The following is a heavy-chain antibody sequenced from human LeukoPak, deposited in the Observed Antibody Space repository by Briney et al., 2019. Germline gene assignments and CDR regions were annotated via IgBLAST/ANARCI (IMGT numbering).Heavy chain of an antibody. D-gene: IGHD2-2*01. CDR2: INPNSGGT. CDR3: ARDYSTYCSSTSCQTAHDI. V-gene: IGHV1-2*02. J-gene: IGHJ3*02. Sequence: ASVKVSCKASGYTFTRYYMHWVRQAPGQGLEWMGWINPNSGGTNDAEKFQGRVTMTRDTSISTAYMELSRLRSDDTAVYYCARDYSTYCSSTSCQTAHDIWGQGTMVTVSS. CDR1: GYTFTRYY.